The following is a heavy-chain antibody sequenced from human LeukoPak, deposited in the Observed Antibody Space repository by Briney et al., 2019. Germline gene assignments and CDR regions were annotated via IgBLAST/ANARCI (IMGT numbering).Heavy chain of an antibody. CDR1: GFTFSSYA. V-gene: IGHV3-23*01. CDR3: AKGDSSSYYCNFDY. Sequence: AGGSLRLSCAASGFTFSSYAMSWVRQAPGKGLEWVSGFSGSGGSTYYADSVEGRFTISRDNSKNTLYLQMNSLRAEDTAVYYCAKGDSSSYYCNFDYWGQGTLVTVSS. D-gene: IGHD3-22*01. J-gene: IGHJ4*02. CDR2: FSGSGGST.